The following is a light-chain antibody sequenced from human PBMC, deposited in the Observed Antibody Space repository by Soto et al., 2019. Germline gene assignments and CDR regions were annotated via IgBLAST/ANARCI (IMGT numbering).Light chain of an antibody. CDR3: CSYAGSYTDV. CDR1: SSDVGGYNY. Sequence: QSVLTQPRSVSGSPGQSVTISCTGTSSDVGGYNYVSWYQQYPGKAPKLMIYDVSKRPSGVPDRFSGSKSGNTASLTISGLQAEDEADYYCCSYAGSYTDVFGTGTKLTVL. CDR2: DVS. V-gene: IGLV2-11*01. J-gene: IGLJ1*01.